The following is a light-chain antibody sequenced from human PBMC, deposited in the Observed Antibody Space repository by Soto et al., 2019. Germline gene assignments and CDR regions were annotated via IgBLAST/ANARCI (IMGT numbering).Light chain of an antibody. Sequence: DIQMTQSPSTLSGSVGDRATITCRASQTISSWLAWYQQKPGKAPKLLIYKASTLKSGVPARFSGSGSGTEFTLTISSLQPDDFATYSCQHYNSYSEAFGQGTRWNSN. CDR1: QTISSW. CDR2: KAS. CDR3: QHYNSYSEA. J-gene: IGKJ1*01. V-gene: IGKV1-5*03.